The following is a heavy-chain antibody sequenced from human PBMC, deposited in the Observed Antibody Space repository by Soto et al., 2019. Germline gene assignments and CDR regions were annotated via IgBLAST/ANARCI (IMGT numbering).Heavy chain of an antibody. CDR1: GGSISSYY. J-gene: IGHJ3*02. V-gene: IGHV4-59*01. CDR2: IYYSGST. CDR3: AIDSRYTAMDNDAFDI. Sequence: SETLSLTCTVSGGSISSYYWSWIRQPPGKGLEWIGYIYYSGSTNYNPSLKSRVTISVDTSKNQFSLKLRSLTAADTAVYYCAIDSRYTAMDNDAFDIWGQGTRGTAS. D-gene: IGHD5-18*01.